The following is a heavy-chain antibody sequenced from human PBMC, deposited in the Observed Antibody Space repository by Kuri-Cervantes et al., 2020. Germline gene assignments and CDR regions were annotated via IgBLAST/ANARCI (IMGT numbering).Heavy chain of an antibody. Sequence: GGSLGLSCAAPGFTFSRYGMHWVRQAPGKGLEWVPFIRYDGSNKYYTDSVKGRFTISRDNSKNSLYLQMNSLRAEDTALYYCAKDIRYNWNYGTYFDYWGQGTLVTVSS. D-gene: IGHD1-7*01. CDR3: AKDIRYNWNYGTYFDY. CDR1: GFTFSRYG. V-gene: IGHV3-30*02. CDR2: IRYDGSNK. J-gene: IGHJ4*02.